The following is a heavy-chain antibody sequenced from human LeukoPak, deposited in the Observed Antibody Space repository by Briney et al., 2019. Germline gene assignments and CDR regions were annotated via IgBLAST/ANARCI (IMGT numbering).Heavy chain of an antibody. V-gene: IGHV1-69*06. J-gene: IGHJ4*02. CDR2: PIFGTA. D-gene: IGHD5-24*01. CDR3: ATPPRRDGYNYDYFDY. Sequence: PIFGTANYAQKFQGRVTITADKSTSTAYMELSSLRSEDTAVYYCATPPRRDGYNYDYFDYWGQGTLVTVSS.